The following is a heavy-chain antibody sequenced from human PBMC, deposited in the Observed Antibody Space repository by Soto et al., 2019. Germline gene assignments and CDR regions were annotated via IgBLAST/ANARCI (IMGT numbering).Heavy chain of an antibody. J-gene: IGHJ6*02. CDR1: GFTFSSYA. CDR2: ISGSGGST. D-gene: IGHD3-22*01. CDR3: AEMAGTMKRYYYYYGMDV. V-gene: IGHV3-23*01. Sequence: GESLKISCAASGFTFSSYAMSWVRQAPGKGLEWVSAISGSGGSTYYADSVKGRFTISRDNSKNTLYLQMNSLRAEDTAVYYCAEMAGTMKRYYYYYGMDVWGQGTTVTVSS.